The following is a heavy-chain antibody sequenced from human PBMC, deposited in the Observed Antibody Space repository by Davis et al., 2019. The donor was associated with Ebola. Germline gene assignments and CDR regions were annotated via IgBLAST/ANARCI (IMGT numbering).Heavy chain of an antibody. CDR1: GFTFSSYA. V-gene: IGHV3-64*01. CDR3: ARGSPATGLDY. D-gene: IGHD5-12*01. Sequence: GESLKISCAASGFTFSSYAMHWVRQAPGKGLEYVSAISSNGGSTYYANSVRGRFTISRDNSKNTLYLQMGSLRAEDTAVYYCARGSPATGLDYWGQGTLVTVSS. J-gene: IGHJ4*02. CDR2: ISSNGGST.